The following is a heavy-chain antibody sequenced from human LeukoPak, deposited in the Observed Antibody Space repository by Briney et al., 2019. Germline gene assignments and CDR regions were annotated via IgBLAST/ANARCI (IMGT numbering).Heavy chain of an antibody. Sequence: GGSLRLSCAASGLTFSNYAMSWFRQAPGKGLEWVSGITSGFTPHYADSVKGRFTISRDNSKNTFHLQMNSLRAEDTAVYYCARDNGVVHGVYYMDVWGKGTTVTVS. J-gene: IGHJ6*03. CDR3: ARDNGVVHGVYYMDV. V-gene: IGHV3-23*01. D-gene: IGHD3-3*01. CDR1: GLTFSNYA. CDR2: ITSGFTP.